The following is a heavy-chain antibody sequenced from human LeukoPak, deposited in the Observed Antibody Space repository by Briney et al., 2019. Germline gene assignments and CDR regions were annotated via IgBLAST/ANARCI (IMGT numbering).Heavy chain of an antibody. D-gene: IGHD1-1*01. J-gene: IGHJ4*02. CDR1: GYSFNSYW. Sequence: GESLKISCKSSGYSFNSYWIGWVRQVPGEGLEWVGIIFPSDSDTRYSASFQGQVTISADRSITTAYLQWSSLRASDTAMYYCARRLKISQGGTTDYWGQGTLVTVSS. CDR2: IFPSDSDT. V-gene: IGHV5-51*01. CDR3: ARRLKISQGGTTDY.